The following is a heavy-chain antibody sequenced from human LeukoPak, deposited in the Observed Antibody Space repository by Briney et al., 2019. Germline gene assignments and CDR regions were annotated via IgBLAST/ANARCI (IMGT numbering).Heavy chain of an antibody. D-gene: IGHD4-23*01. CDR2: IKEDGSEK. V-gene: IGHV3-7*01. CDR1: GFTFSSYW. Sequence: GGSLRLSCAASGFTFSSYWMSWVRQAPGKGLEWVANIKEDGSEKNYVDSVKGRFTISRENAKNSLYLQMNSLRAEVTAVYYCARDRGYSTFDYWGQGTLVTVSS. CDR3: ARDRGYSTFDY. J-gene: IGHJ4*02.